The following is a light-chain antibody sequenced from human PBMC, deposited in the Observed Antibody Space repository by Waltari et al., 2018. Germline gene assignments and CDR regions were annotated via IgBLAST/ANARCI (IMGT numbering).Light chain of an antibody. V-gene: IGKV4-1*01. Sequence: DIVMTQSPDSLAVLLGERATINCKSSQSIFYGSNNKNYLAWYQQKSGQPPKLLIYGASTRESGVPDRFSGSGSGTDFTLTISSLQAEDVAVYFCQQYYSPPLTFGGGTKVEIK. CDR3: QQYYSPPLT. CDR2: GAS. J-gene: IGKJ4*01. CDR1: QSIFYGSNNKNY.